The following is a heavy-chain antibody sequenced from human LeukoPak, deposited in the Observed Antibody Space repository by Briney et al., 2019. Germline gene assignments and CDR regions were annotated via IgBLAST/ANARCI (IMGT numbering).Heavy chain of an antibody. D-gene: IGHD2-15*01. V-gene: IGHV4-30-2*01. Sequence: SETLSLTCAVSGGSISGGGYSWSWIRQPPGKGLEWIGYIYHSGSTYYNPSLKSRVTISLDRSKNQCSLKLSSVTAADTAVYYCARGGWWQAYFDYWGQGTPVTVSS. CDR3: ARGGWWQAYFDY. CDR2: IYHSGST. CDR1: GGSISGGGYS. J-gene: IGHJ4*02.